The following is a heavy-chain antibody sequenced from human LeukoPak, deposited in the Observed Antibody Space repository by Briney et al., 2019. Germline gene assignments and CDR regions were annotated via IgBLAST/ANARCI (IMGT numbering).Heavy chain of an antibody. CDR1: GFTFDDYG. J-gene: IGHJ4*02. D-gene: IGHD3-22*01. CDR3: ARPRRYYYDSSGYFPFDY. CDR2: IYWNGGST. Sequence: GGSLRLSCAASGFTFDDYGMSWVRQAPGKGLEWVSGIYWNGGSTGYADSVKGRFTISRDNAKNSLYLQMNSLRAEDTALYYCARPRRYYYDSSGYFPFDYWGQGTLVTVSS. V-gene: IGHV3-20*04.